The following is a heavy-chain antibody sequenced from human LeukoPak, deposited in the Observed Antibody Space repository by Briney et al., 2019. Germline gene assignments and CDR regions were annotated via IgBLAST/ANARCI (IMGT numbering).Heavy chain of an antibody. J-gene: IGHJ6*03. CDR3: ARDTRFGYGEPFLPYYYYYYMDV. D-gene: IGHD3-10*01. V-gene: IGHV4-61*02. CDR2: IYTSGST. Sequence: TPSETLSLTCTVSGGSISSGSYYWSWIRQPAGKGLEWIGRIYTSGSTNYNPSLKSRVTISVDTSKNQFSLKLSSVTAADTAVYYCARDTRFGYGEPFLPYYYYYYMDVWGKGTTVTISS. CDR1: GGSISSGSYY.